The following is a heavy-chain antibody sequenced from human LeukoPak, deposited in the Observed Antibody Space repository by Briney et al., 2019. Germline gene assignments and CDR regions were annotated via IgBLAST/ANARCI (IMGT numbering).Heavy chain of an antibody. D-gene: IGHD6-13*01. CDR1: GFTFADYA. CDR2: ISWNSGSI. V-gene: IGHV3-9*01. J-gene: IGHJ2*01. Sequence: PGGSLRLSCAASGFTFADYAMHWVRQAPGKGLEWVSGISWNSGSIGYADSVKGRFTISRDNAKNSLYLQMNSLRAEDTALYYCAKDPRAFIAAAGTGSYFDLWGRGTLVSVSS. CDR3: AKDPRAFIAAAGTGSYFDL.